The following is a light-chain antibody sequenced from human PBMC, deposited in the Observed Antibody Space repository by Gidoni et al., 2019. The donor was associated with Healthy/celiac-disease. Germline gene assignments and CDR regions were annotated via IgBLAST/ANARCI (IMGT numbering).Light chain of an antibody. CDR1: VLAKKY. J-gene: IGLJ2*01. CDR3: YSAADNNEVV. CDR2: KDT. Sequence: SYELTQPSSVSLSPGQTARITCSGDVLAKKYARWFQQKPGQAPVLVIYKDTERPSGIPERFSGSSSGTTVTLTISGAQVEDEADYYCYSAADNNEVVFGGGTKLTVL. V-gene: IGLV3-27*01.